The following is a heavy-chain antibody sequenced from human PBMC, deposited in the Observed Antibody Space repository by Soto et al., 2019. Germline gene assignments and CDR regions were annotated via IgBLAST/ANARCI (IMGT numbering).Heavy chain of an antibody. V-gene: IGHV3-74*01. CDR2: IRRDETNT. CDR3: VGRAGDDFWGSMDV. J-gene: IGHJ6*04. Sequence: EVQLVESGGGLVQPGGSLRLSCATSGFTFSNYWVHWVRQAPGKGLVLVSRIRRDETNTNYAGSVEGRFTVSRDNANNRVYLKMNIPRAEDTAVYYCVGRAGDDFWGSMDVWGKGNRVTVS. D-gene: IGHD3-3*01. CDR1: GFTFSNYW.